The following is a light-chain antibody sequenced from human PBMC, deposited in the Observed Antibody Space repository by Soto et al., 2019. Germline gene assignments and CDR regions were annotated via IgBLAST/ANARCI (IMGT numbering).Light chain of an antibody. Sequence: EIVLTQSPATLSLSPGERATLSCRASQSVSSYLAWYQQKPGQAPRFLIYDASNRATGIPARFSGSGSGTDFTLTISSLEPEDFAVYYCQQRRNWPHTFGQGTKLEIK. CDR1: QSVSSY. CDR3: QQRRNWPHT. J-gene: IGKJ2*01. CDR2: DAS. V-gene: IGKV3-11*01.